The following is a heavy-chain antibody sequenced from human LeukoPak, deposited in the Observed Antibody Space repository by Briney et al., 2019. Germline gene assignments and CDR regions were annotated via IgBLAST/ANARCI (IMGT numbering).Heavy chain of an antibody. V-gene: IGHV3-23*01. CDR3: AKEHRSGWNLISFDL. Sequence: PGGSLRLSCAASGFTFNTYAMSWVRQAPGKGLEWVSGISSSSATTYYADSVKGRFSISRDNSHSTLFLQLNGLRAEHTAVYYCAKEHRSGWNLISFDLWGQGTLVTVSS. CDR2: ISSSSATT. D-gene: IGHD6-19*01. CDR1: GFTFNTYA. J-gene: IGHJ4*02.